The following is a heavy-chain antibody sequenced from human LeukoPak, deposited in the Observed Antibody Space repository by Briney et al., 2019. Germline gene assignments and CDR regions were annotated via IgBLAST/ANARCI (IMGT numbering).Heavy chain of an antibody. D-gene: IGHD3-9*01. J-gene: IGHJ4*02. V-gene: IGHV4-38-2*02. CDR1: GFSISSGYY. CDR2: IYLRRTT. CDR3: ASGEDILTGFSTPLFDY. Sequence: PSETLSLTCTVTGFSISSGYYWGWIRQPPGKGLEWIGRIYLRRTTDYNPSLKSQVTISIDTSKNQFSLRLTSVTAADTAVYYCASGEDILTGFSTPLFDYWGQGTLLTVSS.